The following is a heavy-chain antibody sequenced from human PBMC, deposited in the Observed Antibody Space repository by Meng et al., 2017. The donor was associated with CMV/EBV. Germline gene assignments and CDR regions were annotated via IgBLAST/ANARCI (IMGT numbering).Heavy chain of an antibody. J-gene: IGHJ4*02. CDR2: INHSAST. D-gene: IGHD2-15*01. V-gene: IGHV4-34*01. CDR3: ASSLTYPDY. CDR1: GGCFSSDF. Sequence: HVQRHVWVDRPLTPLELLSLTYAVFGGCFSSDFWNWISQPAGKRLEWIGEINHSASTNYNPYLKISVTISVDTSTYQLSLKIRSVTATASSVYYCASSLTYPDYWGQGTLVTVSS.